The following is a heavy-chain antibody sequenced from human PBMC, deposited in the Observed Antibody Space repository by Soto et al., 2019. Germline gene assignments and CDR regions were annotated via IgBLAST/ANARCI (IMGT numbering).Heavy chain of an antibody. CDR1: GFTFTTYA. J-gene: IGHJ4*02. CDR3: AKIITSAATGF. V-gene: IGHV3-23*01. CDR2: ISGDGAVT. Sequence: GGSLRLSCAPSGFTFTTYAMTWVCQAPGKGLEWVSSISGDGAVTFYADSVKGRFTISRDNSKNRLYLQMNNLRAGDTALYYCAKIITSAATGFWGQGTLVTVSS. D-gene: IGHD2-15*01.